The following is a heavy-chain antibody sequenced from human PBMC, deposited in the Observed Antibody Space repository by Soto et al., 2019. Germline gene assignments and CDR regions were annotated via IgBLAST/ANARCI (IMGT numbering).Heavy chain of an antibody. Sequence: GGSLRLSCAASGFTFSSYSMNWVRQAPGKGLEWVSYISSSSSTICYADSVKGRFTISRDNAKNSLYLQMNSLRDEDTAVYYCARGKMATIQIDYWGQGTLVTVSS. D-gene: IGHD5-12*01. J-gene: IGHJ4*02. V-gene: IGHV3-48*02. CDR3: ARGKMATIQIDY. CDR1: GFTFSSYS. CDR2: ISSSSSTI.